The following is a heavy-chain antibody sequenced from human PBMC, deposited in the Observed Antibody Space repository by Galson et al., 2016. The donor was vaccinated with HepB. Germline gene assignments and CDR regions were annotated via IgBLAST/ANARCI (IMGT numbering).Heavy chain of an antibody. CDR3: ARSSFYYGSGQARYYFDY. D-gene: IGHD3-10*01. CDR1: GGSISSSN. CDR2: LYYSGST. V-gene: IGHV4-59*01. J-gene: IGHJ4*02. Sequence: ETLSLTCTVSGGSISSSNWIWIRQPPGKGLEFVGHLYYSGSTNYNPSLEGRVSISVDTSKNQFSLRLRSVTAADTAVYYCARSSFYYGSGQARYYFDYWGQGTLVTVSS.